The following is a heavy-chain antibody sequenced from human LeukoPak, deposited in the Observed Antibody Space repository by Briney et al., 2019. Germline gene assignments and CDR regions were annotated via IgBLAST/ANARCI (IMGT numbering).Heavy chain of an antibody. Sequence: PGRSLRLSCAASGFTFSSYGMHWVRQAPGKGLVWVSRINSDGSSTSYADSVKGRFTISRDNAKNTLYLQMNSLRAEDTAVYYCAKDTAMDKYYYYYMDVWGKGTTVTVSS. D-gene: IGHD5-18*01. CDR1: GFTFSSYG. J-gene: IGHJ6*03. CDR3: AKDTAMDKYYYYYMDV. CDR2: INSDGSST. V-gene: IGHV3-74*01.